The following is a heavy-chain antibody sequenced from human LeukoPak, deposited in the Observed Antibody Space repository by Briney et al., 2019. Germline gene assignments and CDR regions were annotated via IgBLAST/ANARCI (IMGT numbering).Heavy chain of an antibody. V-gene: IGHV4-34*01. CDR2: INHSGST. Sequence: SETLSLTCAVYGGSFSGYYWNWIRQPPGKGLEWIGEINHSGSTNYNPSLKSRVTISVDTSKNQFSLKLSSVTAADTAVYYCARGQGLDYWGQGTLVTVSS. J-gene: IGHJ4*02. CDR1: GGSFSGYY. CDR3: ARGQGLDY.